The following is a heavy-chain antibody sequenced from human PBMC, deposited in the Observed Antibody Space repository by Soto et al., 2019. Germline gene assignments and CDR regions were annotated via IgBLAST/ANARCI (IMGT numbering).Heavy chain of an antibody. Sequence: GGSLRLSCAASGFTFSSYDMHWVRQATGKGLEWVSAIGTAGDTYYPGSVKGRFTISRENAKNSLYLQMNSLGAGDTGGYYCGRGAAAVAGTLDAFDIWGQGTMVTVSS. V-gene: IGHV3-13*01. J-gene: IGHJ3*02. CDR1: GFTFSSYD. D-gene: IGHD6-19*01. CDR2: IGTAGDT. CDR3: GRGAAAVAGTLDAFDI.